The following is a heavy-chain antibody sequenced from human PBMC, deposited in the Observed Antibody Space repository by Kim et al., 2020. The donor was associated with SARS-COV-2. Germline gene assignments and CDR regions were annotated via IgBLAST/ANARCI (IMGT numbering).Heavy chain of an antibody. V-gene: IGHV4-34*01. D-gene: IGHD5-18*01. Sequence: SETLSLTCAVYGGSFSGYYWSWIRQPPGKGLEWIGEINHSGSTNYNPSLKSRVTISVDTSKNQFSLKLSSLTAADTAVYYCARGRVAGYSHFDYWGQGTL. CDR3: ARGRVAGYSHFDY. J-gene: IGHJ4*02. CDR1: GGSFSGYY. CDR2: INHSGST.